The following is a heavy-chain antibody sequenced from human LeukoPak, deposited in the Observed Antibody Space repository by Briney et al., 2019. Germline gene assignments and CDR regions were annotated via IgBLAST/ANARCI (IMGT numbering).Heavy chain of an antibody. Sequence: PSETLSLTCTVSGGSISYYWSWIRQPPGKGLEWIGYISNTGSTNYNPSLKSRVTISVDTSKNQLSLKLTYVTAADTAVYYCARDLGSGGGLDYWGQGTLVTVSS. V-gene: IGHV4-59*01. J-gene: IGHJ4*02. CDR3: ARDLGSGGGLDY. CDR1: GGSISYY. CDR2: ISNTGST.